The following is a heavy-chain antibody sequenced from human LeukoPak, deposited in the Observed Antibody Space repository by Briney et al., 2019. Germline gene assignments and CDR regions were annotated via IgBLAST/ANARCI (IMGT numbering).Heavy chain of an antibody. CDR1: GGSFSGYY. CDR3: ARNKLGYCSGGSCSGFDP. CDR2: INHSGST. Sequence: SETLSLTCAVYGGSFSGYYWSWIRQPPGKGLEWIGEINHSGSTNYNPSLKSRVTISVDMSKNQFSLKLSSVTAADTAVYYCARNKLGYCSGGSCSGFDPWGQGTLVTVSS. V-gene: IGHV4-34*01. D-gene: IGHD2-15*01. J-gene: IGHJ5*02.